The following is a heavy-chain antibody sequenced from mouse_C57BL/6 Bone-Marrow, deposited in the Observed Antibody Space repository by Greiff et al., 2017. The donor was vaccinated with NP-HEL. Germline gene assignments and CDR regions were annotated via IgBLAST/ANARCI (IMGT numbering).Heavy chain of an antibody. CDR2: IYPYNGVS. Sequence: EVMLVESGPELVKPGASVKISCKASGYSFTGYYMHWVKQSHGNILDWIGYIYPYNGVSSYNQKFKGKATLTVDKSSSTAYMELRSLTSEDSAVYYCAKSYYDYDAWFAYWGQGTLVTVSA. CDR3: AKSYYDYDAWFAY. D-gene: IGHD2-4*01. V-gene: IGHV1-31*01. J-gene: IGHJ3*01. CDR1: GYSFTGYY.